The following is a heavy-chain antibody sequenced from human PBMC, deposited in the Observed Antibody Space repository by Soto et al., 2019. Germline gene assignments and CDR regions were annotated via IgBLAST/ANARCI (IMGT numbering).Heavy chain of an antibody. CDR3: ARDANLHVGGLDV. CDR1: GFTFSSYS. D-gene: IGHD3-16*01. Sequence: EVQLVESGGGLVKPGGSLRLSCAASGFTFSSYSMNWVRQAPGKGLEWLSSIGGTSNYIFTADSVKDRFTISRDNTKNSLYLQMNNLRVEDSGVYFCARDANLHVGGLDVWGQGTTVTVSS. V-gene: IGHV3-21*01. J-gene: IGHJ6*02. CDR2: IGGTSNYI.